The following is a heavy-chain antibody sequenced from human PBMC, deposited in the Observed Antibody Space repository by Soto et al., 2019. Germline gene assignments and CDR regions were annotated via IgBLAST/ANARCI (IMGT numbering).Heavy chain of an antibody. D-gene: IGHD3-22*01. CDR2: ISYDGSNK. J-gene: IGHJ4*02. CDR1: GFTFSSYA. V-gene: IGHV3-30-3*01. Sequence: GGSLRLSCAASGFTFSSYAMHWVRQAPGKGLEWVAVISYDGSNKYYADSVKGRFTISRDNSKNTLYLQMNSLRAEDTAVYYCARDIPLRLVVPFDYWGQGTLVTVSS. CDR3: ARDIPLRLVVPFDY.